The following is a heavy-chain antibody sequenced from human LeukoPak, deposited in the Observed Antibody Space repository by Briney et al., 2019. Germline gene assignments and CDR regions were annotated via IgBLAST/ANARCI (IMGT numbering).Heavy chain of an antibody. CDR1: GFTVSSNY. CDR2: IYSGGST. D-gene: IGHD6-13*01. J-gene: IGHJ4*02. V-gene: IGHV3-66*01. CDR3: AREPIAAAAAGGFDY. Sequence: GGSLRLSCAASGFTVSSNYMSWVRQAPGKGLEWVSVIYSGGSTYYADSVKGRFTISRDNSKNTLYLQMNSLRAEDTAVYYCAREPIAAAAAGGFDYWGQGTLVTVSS.